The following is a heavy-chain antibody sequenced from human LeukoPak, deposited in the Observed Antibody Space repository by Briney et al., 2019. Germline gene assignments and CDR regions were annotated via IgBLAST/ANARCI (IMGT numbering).Heavy chain of an antibody. D-gene: IGHD2-2*01. CDR2: IYHSGST. J-gene: IGHJ5*02. V-gene: IGHV4-38-2*01. CDR1: GYSISSGYY. CDR3: AIHLPAAMFFWFDP. Sequence: SETLSLTCAVSGYSISSGYYWGWIRQPPGKGLGWIGSIYHSGSTYYNPSLESRVTISVDTSKHQFSLKLSSVTAADTAVYYCAIHLPAAMFFWFDPWGQGTLVTVSS.